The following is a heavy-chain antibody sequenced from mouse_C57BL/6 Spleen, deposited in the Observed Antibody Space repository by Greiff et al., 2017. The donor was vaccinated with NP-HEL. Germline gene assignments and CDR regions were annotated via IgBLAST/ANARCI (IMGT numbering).Heavy chain of an antibody. Sequence: EVRLVESGGGLVKPGGSLKLSCAASGFTFSSYTMSWVRQTPEKRLEWVATISGGGGNTYYPDSVKGRFTISRDNAKNTLYMQMSSLRSEDTALYYCARNWDRATLYYFDYWGQGTTLTVSS. D-gene: IGHD4-1*01. J-gene: IGHJ2*01. CDR2: ISGGGGNT. V-gene: IGHV5-9*01. CDR1: GFTFSSYT. CDR3: ARNWDRATLYYFDY.